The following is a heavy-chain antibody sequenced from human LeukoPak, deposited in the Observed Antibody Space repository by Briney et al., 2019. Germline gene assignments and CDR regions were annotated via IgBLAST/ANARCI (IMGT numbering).Heavy chain of an antibody. J-gene: IGHJ5*02. V-gene: IGHV4-34*01. CDR2: INHSGST. CDR3: ARVKRDCSGGSCYPNWFDP. D-gene: IGHD2-15*01. CDR1: GESFTNYY. Sequence: SETLSLTCAVYGESFTNYYWSWIRQPPGKGLEWIGEINHSGSTNYNPSLKSRVTISVDTSRNHFSLRLSSVTAADTAVYYCARVKRDCSGGSCYPNWFDPWGQGTLVTVSS.